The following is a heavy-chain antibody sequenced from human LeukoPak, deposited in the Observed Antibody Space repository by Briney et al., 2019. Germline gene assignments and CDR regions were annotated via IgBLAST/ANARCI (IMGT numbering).Heavy chain of an antibody. J-gene: IGHJ3*02. D-gene: IGHD6-13*01. CDR1: GDSVSSNSAA. V-gene: IGHV6-1*01. CDR2: TYYRSKWYN. Sequence: SQTLSLTCAISGDSVSSNSAAWNWIRQSPSRGLEWLGRTYYRSKWYNDYAVSVKSRIAINPDTSKNQFSLQLNSVTPEDTAVYYCATGKYSSSWYGEQDAFDIWGQGTMVTVSS. CDR3: ATGKYSSSWYGEQDAFDI.